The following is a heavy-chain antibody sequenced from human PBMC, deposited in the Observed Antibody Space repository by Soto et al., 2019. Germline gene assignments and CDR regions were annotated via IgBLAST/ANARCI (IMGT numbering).Heavy chain of an antibody. CDR1: GYTFTGYY. V-gene: IGHV1-2*04. CDR2: INPNSGGT. CDR3: ARGSPVHYYDSSGYFDY. Sequence: GXSVKVSFKASGYTFTGYYMHWVRQAPVQGLEWMGWINPNSGGTNYAQKFQGWVTMTRDTSISTAYMELSRLRSDDTAVYSCARGSPVHYYDSSGYFDYWGQGTLVTVYS. J-gene: IGHJ4*02. D-gene: IGHD3-22*01.